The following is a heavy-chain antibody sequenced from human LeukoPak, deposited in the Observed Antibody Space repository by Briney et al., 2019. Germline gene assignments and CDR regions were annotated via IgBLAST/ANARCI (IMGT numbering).Heavy chain of an antibody. D-gene: IGHD5-24*01. J-gene: IGHJ4*02. CDR3: AKDDRWLQFCC. CDR2: ISGSGGST. Sequence: GGSLRLSCAASGFTFSSYGMSWVRQAPGKGLEWVSAISGSGGSTYYADSVKGRFTISRDNSKNTLYLQMNSLRAEDTAVYYCAKDDRWLQFCCWGQGTLVTASA. V-gene: IGHV3-23*01. CDR1: GFTFSSYG.